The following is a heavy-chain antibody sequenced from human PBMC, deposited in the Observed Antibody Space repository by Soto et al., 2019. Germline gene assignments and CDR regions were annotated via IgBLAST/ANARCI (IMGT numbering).Heavy chain of an antibody. CDR3: ASTKYDSSAYYYWYLGL. CDR2: IIPLFDAV. V-gene: IGHV1-69*06. Sequence: QVQLVQSGAEVKKPGSSVRVSCKASEDIFRTYGISWVRQAPGQGLEWMGGIIPLFDAVKYAQKFQGRVTITADTSANTVYLELSSLRSEDTAVYYCASTKYDSSAYYYWYLGLWGRGTLVTVSS. CDR1: EDIFRTYG. J-gene: IGHJ2*01. D-gene: IGHD3-22*01.